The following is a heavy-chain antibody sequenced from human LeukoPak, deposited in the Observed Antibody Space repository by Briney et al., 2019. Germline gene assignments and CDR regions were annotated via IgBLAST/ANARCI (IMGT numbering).Heavy chain of an antibody. V-gene: IGHV3-72*01. CDR2: TRNKANSYTT. CDR1: GFTFSDHY. D-gene: IGHD1-26*01. CDR3: ATGGLRPLSSVPWDLSDC. Sequence: PGGSLRLSCAASGFTFSDHYMDWVRQAPGKGLEWVGRTRNKANSYTTEYAASVKGRFTISRDDSKNSLYLQMNSLKTEDTAVYYCATGGLRPLSSVPWDLSDCWGQGTLVTVSS. J-gene: IGHJ4*02.